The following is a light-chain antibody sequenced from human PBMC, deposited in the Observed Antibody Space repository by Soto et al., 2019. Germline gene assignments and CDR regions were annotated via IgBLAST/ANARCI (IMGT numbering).Light chain of an antibody. J-gene: IGLJ1*01. CDR2: KNN. CDR1: SSNIGSHN. Sequence: VLTQPPSASGTPGQRVSISCSGGSSNIGSHNVYWYQQLPGTAPKLLIFKNNQRPSGVPDRFSGSKSGTSASLAISGLRSEDEADYYCAAWDDSLSGRVFGTGTKVTVL. CDR3: AAWDDSLSGRV. V-gene: IGLV1-47*01.